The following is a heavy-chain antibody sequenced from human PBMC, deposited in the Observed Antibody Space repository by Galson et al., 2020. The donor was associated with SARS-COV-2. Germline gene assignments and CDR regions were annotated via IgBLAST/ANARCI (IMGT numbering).Heavy chain of an antibody. D-gene: IGHD3-16*01. J-gene: IGHJ3*02. CDR2: INHSGST. CDR3: ARPGGEPHAFDI. V-gene: IGHV4-34*01. CDR1: GGSFSGYY. Sequence: SETLSLTCAVYGGSFSGYYWSWIRQPPGKGLEWIGEINHSGSTNYNPSLKSRVTISVDTSKNQFSLKLSSVTAADTAVYYCARPGGEPHAFDIWGQGTMVTVSS.